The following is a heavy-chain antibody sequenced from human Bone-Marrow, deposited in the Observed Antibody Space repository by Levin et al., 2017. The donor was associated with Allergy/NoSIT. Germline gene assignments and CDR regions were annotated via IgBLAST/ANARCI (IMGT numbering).Heavy chain of an antibody. Sequence: GESLKISCKGSGFTFESFGMNWVRQAPGKGLEWVAVISYDGSDKYYADSVKGRFSISRDDSKNTLFLHMNSLRPEDTAVYYCAKCGGDGFFYYYYGMDVWGQGTTVAVS. J-gene: IGHJ6*02. V-gene: IGHV3-30*18. CDR2: ISYDGSDK. CDR3: AKCGGDGFFYYYYGMDV. D-gene: IGHD2-21*02. CDR1: GFTFESFG.